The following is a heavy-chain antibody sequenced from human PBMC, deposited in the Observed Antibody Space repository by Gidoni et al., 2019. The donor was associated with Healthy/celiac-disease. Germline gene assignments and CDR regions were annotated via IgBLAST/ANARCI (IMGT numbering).Heavy chain of an antibody. D-gene: IGHD1-26*01. CDR3: ARGKSGSYSFFDY. CDR1: GDSISGFY. J-gene: IGHJ4*02. V-gene: IGHV4-59*01. CDR2: IYYSGTT. Sequence: QVQLQESGPGLVKPSETLSLTCTVSGDSISGFYWSWIRQPPGKGLEWIGYIYYSGTTNYNPSLKSRVTISVDTSKNQFSLKLSSVTAADTAVYYCARGKSGSYSFFDYWGQGTLVTVSS.